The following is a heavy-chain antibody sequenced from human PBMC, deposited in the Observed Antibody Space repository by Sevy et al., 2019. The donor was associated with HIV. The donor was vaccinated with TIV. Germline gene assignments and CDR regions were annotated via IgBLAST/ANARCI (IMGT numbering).Heavy chain of an antibody. CDR2: ISYSGTNK. V-gene: IGHV3-30-3*01. Sequence: GGSLRLSCAASGFTFTLYAIHWVHQAPGKGLEWVALISYSGTNKYYADSVKGRFTISRDDSKNTAYLQMNNLRNDDTAVYYCARVAVEYCTDDCYHRFDYWGQGTQVTVSS. CDR3: ARVAVEYCTDDCYHRFDY. CDR1: GFTFTLYA. D-gene: IGHD2-21*02. J-gene: IGHJ4*02.